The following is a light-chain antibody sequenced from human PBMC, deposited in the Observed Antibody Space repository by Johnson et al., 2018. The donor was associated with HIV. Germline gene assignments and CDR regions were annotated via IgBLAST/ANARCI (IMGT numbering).Light chain of an antibody. CDR1: SSNIGNND. V-gene: IGLV1-51*01. CDR2: DNN. J-gene: IGLJ1*01. Sequence: QSVLTQPPSVSAAPGQKVTISCSGSSSNIGNNDVSWYQQLPGTAPKLLIYDNNKRPSGIPDRFSGSKSGTSATLGITGLQTGDEADYYCGTWDSSLSAGYGFGTGTKVTVL. CDR3: GTWDSSLSAGYG.